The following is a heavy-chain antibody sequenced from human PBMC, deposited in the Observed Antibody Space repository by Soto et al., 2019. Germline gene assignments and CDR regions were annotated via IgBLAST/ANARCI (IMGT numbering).Heavy chain of an antibody. CDR3: ARSPKDDYVWGSYRSRYFDY. V-gene: IGHV1-69*12. D-gene: IGHD3-16*02. CDR2: IIPIFGTA. CDR1: GGTFSSYA. Sequence: QVQLVQSGAEVKKPGSSVKVSCKASGGTFSSYAISWVRQAPGQGLEWMGGIIPIFGTANYAQKIQGRVTITADESTSTAYMELSSLRSEDTAVYYCARSPKDDYVWGSYRSRYFDYWGQGTLVTVSS. J-gene: IGHJ4*02.